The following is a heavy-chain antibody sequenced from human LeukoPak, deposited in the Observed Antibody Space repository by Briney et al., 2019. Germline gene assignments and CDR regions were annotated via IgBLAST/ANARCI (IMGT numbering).Heavy chain of an antibody. Sequence: GGSLRLSCAASGFTFSSFAMHWVRQAPGKGLEWVAVISYDGSDKYYADSVKGRFTISRDNSKNTVYLQMNSLRAEDTAVYYCARPYSSSVQRYFDYWGQGTLVTVSS. CDR1: GFTFSSFA. V-gene: IGHV3-30*03. CDR3: ARPYSSSVQRYFDY. J-gene: IGHJ4*02. CDR2: ISYDGSDK. D-gene: IGHD2-2*01.